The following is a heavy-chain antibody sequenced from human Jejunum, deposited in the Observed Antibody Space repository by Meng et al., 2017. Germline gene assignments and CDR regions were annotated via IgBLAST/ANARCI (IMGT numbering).Heavy chain of an antibody. Sequence: GESLKISCKASGYSFSSYWISWVRQMPGKGLEWMGIIYPGDTEVRYSPSFQGHVSISVDKSIDTAYLQWTSLRASDTAIYYCGRHGRGSPYRKEYGGGLEFDYWGQGTQVTVSS. CDR1: GYSFSSYW. CDR3: GRHGRGSPYRKEYGGGLEFDY. D-gene: IGHD6-19*01. CDR2: IYPGDTEV. J-gene: IGHJ4*02. V-gene: IGHV5-51*01.